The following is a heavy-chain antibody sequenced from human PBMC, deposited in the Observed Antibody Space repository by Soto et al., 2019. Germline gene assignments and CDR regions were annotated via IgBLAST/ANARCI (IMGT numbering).Heavy chain of an antibody. V-gene: IGHV4-59*01. D-gene: IGHD4-17*01. CDR3: ARAPGVRFYFDS. J-gene: IGHJ4*02. CDR2: IYYSGST. CDR1: GGSISTYY. Sequence: QVQLQESGPGLVKPSETLSLTCTVSGGSISTYYWSWIRQPPGKGLEWIGYIYYSGSTNYNPSLKIRVTISLATSKNQFSLMLSSVTAADTALYYCARAPGVRFYFDSWGQGTLVTVSS.